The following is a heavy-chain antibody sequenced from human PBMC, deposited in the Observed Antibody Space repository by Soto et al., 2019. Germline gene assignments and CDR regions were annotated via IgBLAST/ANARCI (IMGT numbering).Heavy chain of an antibody. CDR2: VGGSGGFT. V-gene: IGHV3-23*01. D-gene: IGHD4-4*01. CDR3: AKGWGYSNYYFDC. Sequence: EVQLLESGGGLVQPGGSLRLSCAASGFTFNNYAMGWVRQAPGKGLEWVSAVGGSGGFTYYADSVKGRFTSSRDNSKNTLYLQMSSLRAEDTAVYYCAKGWGYSNYYFDCWSQVTLVTVSS. J-gene: IGHJ4*02. CDR1: GFTFNNYA.